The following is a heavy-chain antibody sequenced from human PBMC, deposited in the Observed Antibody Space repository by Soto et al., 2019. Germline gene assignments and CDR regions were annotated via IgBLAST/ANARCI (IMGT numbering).Heavy chain of an antibody. D-gene: IGHD6-19*01. J-gene: IGHJ4*02. V-gene: IGHV1-3*01. CDR1: GYTFTSYA. Sequence: ASVKVSCKASGYTFTSYAMHWVRQAPGQRLEWMGWINAGNGNTKYSQKFQGRVTITRDTSASTAYMELSSLRSEDTAVYYCARDLGSGWYCDYWGQGTLVTVSS. CDR3: ARDLGSGWYCDY. CDR2: INAGNGNT.